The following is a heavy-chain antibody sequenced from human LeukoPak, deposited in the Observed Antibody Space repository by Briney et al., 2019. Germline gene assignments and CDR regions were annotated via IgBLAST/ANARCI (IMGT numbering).Heavy chain of an antibody. CDR2: IFGASTT. CDR1: GFTLSGDY. V-gene: IGHV3-53*01. D-gene: IGHD2-15*01. J-gene: IGHJ4*02. Sequence: GRSLRLSCAASGFTLSGDYMSWVRQAPGKGLEWVSVIFGASTTYYADSVKGRFTISRDNSKNTLYLQMNSLRAEDTAVYYCARAIQFGGYFDYWGQGTLVTVST. CDR3: ARAIQFGGYFDY.